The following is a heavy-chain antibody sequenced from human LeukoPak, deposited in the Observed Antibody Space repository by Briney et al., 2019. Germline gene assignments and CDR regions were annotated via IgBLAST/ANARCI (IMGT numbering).Heavy chain of an antibody. V-gene: IGHV3-53*01. J-gene: IGHJ4*02. CDR1: GFTVITND. CDR2: LYIDGNT. D-gene: IGHD3-16*01. CDR3: ARGVEALAANTLAY. Sequence: GGSLRLSCAASGFTVITNDMTWVRQAPGKGLKWVSVLYIDGNTKYADSVQGRFTISRDNSKNTLYLEMNSLSHDDAAVYYCARGVEALAANTLAYWGQGTLVTVSS.